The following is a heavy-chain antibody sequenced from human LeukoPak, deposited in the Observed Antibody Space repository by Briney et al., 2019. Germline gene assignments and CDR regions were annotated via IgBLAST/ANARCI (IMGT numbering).Heavy chain of an antibody. CDR1: GFTFSSYS. V-gene: IGHV3-30*02. CDR3: AKDRVDSYGDYLLDY. CDR2: ILYDGSDK. Sequence: GGSLRLSCAASGFTFSSYSMNWVRQAPGKGLEWVSSILYDGSDKYYADSLKGRFTISRDNSKNTLYLQMNSLRAEDTAVYYCAKDRVDSYGDYLLDYWGQGTLVTVSS. J-gene: IGHJ4*02. D-gene: IGHD4-17*01.